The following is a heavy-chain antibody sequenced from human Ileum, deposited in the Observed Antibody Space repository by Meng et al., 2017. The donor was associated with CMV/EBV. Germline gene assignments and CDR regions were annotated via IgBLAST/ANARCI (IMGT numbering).Heavy chain of an antibody. J-gene: IGHJ4*02. CDR2: LNPNNGGT. CDR1: GYTFTNYY. V-gene: IGHV1-2*02. D-gene: IGHD6-13*01. CDR3: AKSLAAADPTDY. Sequence: ASVKVSCKASGYTFTNYYIHWVRQAPGQGLQWLGWLNPNNGGTRYTPRLQDRVTMTRDTSINTAYMDLYRLQSDDTSVYYCAKSLAAADPTDYWGQGTLVTVSS.